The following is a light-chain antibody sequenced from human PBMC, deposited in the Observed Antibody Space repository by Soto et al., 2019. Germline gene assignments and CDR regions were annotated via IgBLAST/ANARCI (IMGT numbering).Light chain of an antibody. J-gene: IGKJ1*01. Sequence: DIQMTQSPSTLSASVGDTVTVTCRASQSVSGWLAWYQQNPGEAPKLLIYDASALSRGVPSRFSGSGSGTKFTLTTASLQPDDFATYYCQQYETFSGTFGPGTKVDI. CDR3: QQYETFSGT. CDR1: QSVSGW. V-gene: IGKV1-5*01. CDR2: DAS.